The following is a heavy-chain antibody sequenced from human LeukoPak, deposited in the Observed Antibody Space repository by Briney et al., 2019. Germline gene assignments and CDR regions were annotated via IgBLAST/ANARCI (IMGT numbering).Heavy chain of an antibody. Sequence: SETLSLTCTVSGGSISSSSYYWGWIRQPPGKGLEWIGSIYYSGSTNYNPSLKSRVTISVDTSKNQFSLKLSSVTAADTAVYYCARTRRYYGSGSYYNGGFFDYWGQGTLVTVSS. J-gene: IGHJ4*02. CDR1: GGSISSSSYY. D-gene: IGHD3-10*01. CDR3: ARTRRYYGSGSYYNGGFFDY. CDR2: IYYSGST. V-gene: IGHV4-39*07.